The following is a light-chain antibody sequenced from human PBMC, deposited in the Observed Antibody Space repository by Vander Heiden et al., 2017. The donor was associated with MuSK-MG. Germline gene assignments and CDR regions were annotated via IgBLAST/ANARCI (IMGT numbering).Light chain of an antibody. Sequence: QSALTQPPSASGSPGQSVTISCTGTSSDVGGYNYVSWDQQHPGKAPKLMIFEVIKRTSGVPDRFSGSKSGSTASLTVSGLQAEDEADYYCSSDAGSGKYVFGTGTKVTVL. CDR3: SSDAGSGKYV. V-gene: IGLV2-8*01. CDR1: SSDVGGYNY. CDR2: EVI. J-gene: IGLJ1*01.